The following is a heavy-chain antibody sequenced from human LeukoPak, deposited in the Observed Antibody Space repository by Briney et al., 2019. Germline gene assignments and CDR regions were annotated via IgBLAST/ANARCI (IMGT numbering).Heavy chain of an antibody. Sequence: QAGGSLRLSCEASGFTFTAHDMNWVRQAPGKGLEWVANIKEDGSKTDYVDSVKGRFTISRDNAKNSVFLQMNSLRAEDTAVYYCAPQTMILVLGGQGTLVTVSS. J-gene: IGHJ4*02. CDR3: APQTMILVL. CDR1: GFTFTAHD. V-gene: IGHV3-7*01. CDR2: IKEDGSKT. D-gene: IGHD3-22*01.